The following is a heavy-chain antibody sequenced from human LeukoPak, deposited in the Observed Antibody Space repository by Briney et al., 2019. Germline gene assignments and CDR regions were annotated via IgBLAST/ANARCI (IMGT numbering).Heavy chain of an antibody. V-gene: IGHV3-21*04. J-gene: IGHJ4*02. Sequence: GGSLRLSCAASGFTFSSYSMNWVRQAPGKGLEWVSSISSSSSYIYHADSVKGRFTISRDNAKNSLYLQMNSLRGEDTAVYYCAKEDGGGYSYGRRTWGYYFDYWGQGTLVTVSS. CDR2: ISSSSSYI. CDR1: GFTFSSYS. D-gene: IGHD5-18*01. CDR3: AKEDGGGYSYGRRTWGYYFDY.